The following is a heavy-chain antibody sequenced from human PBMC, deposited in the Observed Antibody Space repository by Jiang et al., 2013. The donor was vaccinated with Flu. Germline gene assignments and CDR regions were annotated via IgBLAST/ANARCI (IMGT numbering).Heavy chain of an antibody. V-gene: IGHV1-8*01. CDR2: MNPNSGNT. CDR1: GYTFTSYD. Sequence: SGAEVKKPGASVKVSCKASGYTFTSYDINWVRQATGQGLEWMGWMNPNSGNTGYAQKFQGRVTMTRNTSISTAYMELSSLRSEDTAVYYCARGRVPAAIPYYYYYGMDVWGQGTTVTVSS. CDR3: ARGRVPAAIPYYYYYGMDV. J-gene: IGHJ6*02. D-gene: IGHD2-2*01.